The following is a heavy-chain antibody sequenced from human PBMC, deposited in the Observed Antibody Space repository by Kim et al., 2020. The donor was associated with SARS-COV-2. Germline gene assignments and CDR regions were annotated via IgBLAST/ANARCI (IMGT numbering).Heavy chain of an antibody. J-gene: IGHJ4*02. Sequence: GGSLRLSCAASGFTFSSYGMHWVRQAPGKGLEWVAVIWYDGSNKYYADSVKGRFTISRDNSKNTLYLQMNSLRAEDTAVYYCAKGANWNDGGVVDYWGQGTLVTVSS. CDR1: GFTFSSYG. CDR2: IWYDGSNK. D-gene: IGHD1-1*01. CDR3: AKGANWNDGGVVDY. V-gene: IGHV3-33*06.